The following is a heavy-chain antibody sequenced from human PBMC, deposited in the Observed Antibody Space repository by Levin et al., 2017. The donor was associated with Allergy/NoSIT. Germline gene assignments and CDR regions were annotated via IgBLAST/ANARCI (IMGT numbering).Heavy chain of an antibody. J-gene: IGHJ6*02. CDR2: IKQDGSEK. D-gene: IGHD3-3*02. CDR3: ARHFWSAQTQDYYYYGMDV. Sequence: GGSLRLSCAASGFTFSSYWMSWVRQAPGKGLEWVANIKQDGSEKYYVDSVKGRFTISRDNAKNSLYLQMNSLRAEDTAVYYCARHFWSAQTQDYYYYGMDVWGQGTTVTVSS. CDR1: GFTFSSYW. V-gene: IGHV3-7*01.